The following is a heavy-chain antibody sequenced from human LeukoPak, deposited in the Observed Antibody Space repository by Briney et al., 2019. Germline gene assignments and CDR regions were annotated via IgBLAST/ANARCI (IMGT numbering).Heavy chain of an antibody. Sequence: GGSLRLSCAASGFTFSSYAMSWVRQAPGKGLEWVSAISGSGGSTYYADSVKGRFTISRDNAKNSLYLQMSNLRAEDTAVYYCARAVGAHYYYYGMDVWGQGTTVTVSS. D-gene: IGHD1-26*01. V-gene: IGHV3-23*01. CDR1: GFTFSSYA. J-gene: IGHJ6*02. CDR3: ARAVGAHYYYYGMDV. CDR2: ISGSGGST.